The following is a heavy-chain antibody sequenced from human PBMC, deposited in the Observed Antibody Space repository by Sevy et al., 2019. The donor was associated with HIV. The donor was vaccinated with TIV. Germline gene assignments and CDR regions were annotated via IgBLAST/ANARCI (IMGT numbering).Heavy chain of an antibody. J-gene: IGHJ3*02. Sequence: GESLKISCKGSGYSFTSYWIGWVRQMPGKGLEWMGIIYPGDSDTRYSPSVQGQVTISADKSISTDYLQWSSLKASDTAMYYCARQALQGVGDLFAAFDIWGQGTMVTVSS. D-gene: IGHD3-10*01. CDR3: ARQALQGVGDLFAAFDI. CDR2: IYPGDSDT. CDR1: GYSFTSYW. V-gene: IGHV5-51*01.